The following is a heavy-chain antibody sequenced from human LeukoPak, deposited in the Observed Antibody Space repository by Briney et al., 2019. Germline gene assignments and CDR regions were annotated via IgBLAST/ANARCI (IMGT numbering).Heavy chain of an antibody. Sequence: SETLSLTCAVYGGSFSGYYWSWIRQPPGKGLEWIGEINHSGSTNYNPSLKSRVTISVDTSKNQFSLKVRSVTAADTAVYYCARVGRAVRFWGQGTLVTVSS. J-gene: IGHJ4*02. V-gene: IGHV4-34*01. CDR2: INHSGST. CDR1: GGSFSGYY. CDR3: ARVGRAVRF.